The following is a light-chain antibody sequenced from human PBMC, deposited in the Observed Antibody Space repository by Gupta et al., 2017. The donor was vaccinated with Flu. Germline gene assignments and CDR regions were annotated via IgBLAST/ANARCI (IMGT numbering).Light chain of an antibody. CDR1: QGLLHTNAYKY. J-gene: IGKJ2*01. CDR3: MQSLQTPYT. V-gene: IGKV2-28*01. Sequence: VTPGEPASISGRSSQGLLHTNAYKYVDWYVQKPGQSPQLLIYLASSRASGVPDRFSGSGSRTDFTLTISRVEAEDVGIYYCMQSLQTPYTFGQGTKLEI. CDR2: LAS.